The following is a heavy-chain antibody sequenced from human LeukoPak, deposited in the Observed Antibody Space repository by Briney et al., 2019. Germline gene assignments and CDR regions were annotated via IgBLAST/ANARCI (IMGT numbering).Heavy chain of an antibody. D-gene: IGHD3-10*01. Sequence: GGSLRLSCAASGFTFSSYSMNWVRQAPGKGLEWVSSTSSSSSYIYYADSVKGRFTISRDNAKNSLYLQMNSLRAEDTAVYYCARDQSPRYGSGSPVGYGMDVWGQGTTVTVSS. CDR3: ARDQSPRYGSGSPVGYGMDV. CDR2: TSSSSSYI. V-gene: IGHV3-21*01. CDR1: GFTFSSYS. J-gene: IGHJ6*02.